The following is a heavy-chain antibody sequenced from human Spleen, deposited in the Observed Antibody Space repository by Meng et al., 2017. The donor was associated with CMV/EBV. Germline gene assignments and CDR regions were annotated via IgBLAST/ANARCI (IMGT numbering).Heavy chain of an antibody. Sequence: GESLKISCAASGFTFSSYSMNWVRQAPGKGLEWVSSISSSSSYIYYADSVKGRFTISRDNAKNSLYLQMNSLRAEDTAVYYCARDRMDYDILTGYYYYFDYWGQGTLVTVSS. D-gene: IGHD3-9*01. V-gene: IGHV3-21*01. CDR3: ARDRMDYDILTGYYYYFDY. J-gene: IGHJ4*02. CDR1: GFTFSSYS. CDR2: ISSSSSYI.